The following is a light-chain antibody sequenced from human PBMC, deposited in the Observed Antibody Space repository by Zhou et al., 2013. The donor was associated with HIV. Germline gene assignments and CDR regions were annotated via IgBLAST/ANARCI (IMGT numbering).Light chain of an antibody. Sequence: EIVLTQSPGTLSLSPGEGATLSCRASHTISANYLAWYQQKPGQAPRLLIYDASDRATGIPARFSGSGSGTDFTLTISSLEPEDFAVYYCQQRSNWPNTFGQGTKLEIK. CDR3: QQRSNWPNT. J-gene: IGKJ2*01. V-gene: IGKV3-11*01. CDR1: HTISANY. CDR2: DAS.